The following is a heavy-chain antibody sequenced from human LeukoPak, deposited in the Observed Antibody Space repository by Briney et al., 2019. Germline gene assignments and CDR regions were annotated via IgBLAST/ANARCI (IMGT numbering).Heavy chain of an antibody. V-gene: IGHV3-7*01. CDR1: GFTFSNYW. CDR3: AREGGIDSSGWYRYYYYYYGMDV. D-gene: IGHD6-19*01. Sequence: PGGSLRLSCAASGFTFSNYWMSWVRQAPGKGLEWVANMKEDGSEKFYVDSVKGRFTVSRDNAKNTLYLQMNSLRAEDTAVYYCAREGGIDSSGWYRYYYYYYGMDVWGQGTTVTVSS. CDR2: MKEDGSEK. J-gene: IGHJ6*02.